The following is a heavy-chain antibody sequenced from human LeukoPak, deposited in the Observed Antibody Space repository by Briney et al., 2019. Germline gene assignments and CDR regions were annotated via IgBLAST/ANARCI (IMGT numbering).Heavy chain of an antibody. CDR1: GGSISSYY. V-gene: IGHV4-4*07. CDR3: ARADYSSTWSHDYYYMDV. CDR2: IYTSGST. Sequence: KSSETLSLTCTVSGGSISSYYWSWIRQPAGKGLEWIGRIYTSGSTNYNPSLKSRVTMSVDTSKNQFSLKLSSVTAADTAVYYCARADYSSTWSHDYYYMDVWGKGTTVTVSS. D-gene: IGHD6-13*01. J-gene: IGHJ6*03.